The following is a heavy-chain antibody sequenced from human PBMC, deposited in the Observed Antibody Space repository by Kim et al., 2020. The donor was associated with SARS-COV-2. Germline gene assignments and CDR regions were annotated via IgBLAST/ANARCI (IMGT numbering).Heavy chain of an antibody. Sequence: ETLSLTCAVYGGSFSGSYWSWIRQPPGKGLEWIGEINHSGSTDYNPSLKSRVTISLDTPKNQFSLKLSSVTAADTSVYYCARVVITPLYYYYYGMDVWGQGTTVTVSS. CDR2: INHSGST. D-gene: IGHD3-22*01. V-gene: IGHV4-34*01. J-gene: IGHJ6*02. CDR3: ARVVITPLYYYYYGMDV. CDR1: GGSFSGSY.